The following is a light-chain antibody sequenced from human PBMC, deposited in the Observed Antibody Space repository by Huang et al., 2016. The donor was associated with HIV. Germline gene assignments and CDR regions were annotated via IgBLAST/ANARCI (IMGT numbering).Light chain of an antibody. CDR2: DAS. CDR1: QDIGNY. V-gene: IGKV1-33*01. Sequence: DIQMTQSPSSLTDSVGDRVTITCQARQDIGNYLNCYQQKPVKAPNLLLYDASNLETVVPSRFSGSGSGTDFAFTISSLQPEDIATDYCEQYGNLPGTLGQGTELEIK. CDR3: EQYGNLPGT. J-gene: IGKJ2*01.